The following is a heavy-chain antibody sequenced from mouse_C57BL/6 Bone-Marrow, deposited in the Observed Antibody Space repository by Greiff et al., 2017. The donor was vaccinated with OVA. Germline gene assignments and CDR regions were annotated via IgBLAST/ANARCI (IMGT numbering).Heavy chain of an antibody. CDR3: ARGQIRPYPYYYAMDY. Sequence: QVQLKQSGAELVRPGTSVKMSCKASGYTFTNYWIGWAKQRPGHGLEWIGDIYPGGGYTNYNEKFKGKATLTADKSSSTAYMQISSLTSEDSAIYYSARGQIRPYPYYYAMDYWGQGTSVTVSS. D-gene: IGHD2-12*01. V-gene: IGHV1-63*01. CDR2: IYPGGGYT. CDR1: GYTFTNYW. J-gene: IGHJ4*01.